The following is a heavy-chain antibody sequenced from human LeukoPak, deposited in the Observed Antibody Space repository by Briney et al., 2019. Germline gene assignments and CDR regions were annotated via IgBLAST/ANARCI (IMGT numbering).Heavy chain of an antibody. CDR2: ISYDGSNK. V-gene: IGHV3-30*03. J-gene: IGHJ4*02. Sequence: PGRSLRLSCAASGFTFSSYGMHWVRQAPGKGLEWVAVISYDGSNKYYADSVKGRFTISRDNSKNTLYLQMNSLRAEDTAVYYCARDRESIAAAGTYFDYWGQGTLVTVSS. D-gene: IGHD6-13*01. CDR1: GFTFSSYG. CDR3: ARDRESIAAAGTYFDY.